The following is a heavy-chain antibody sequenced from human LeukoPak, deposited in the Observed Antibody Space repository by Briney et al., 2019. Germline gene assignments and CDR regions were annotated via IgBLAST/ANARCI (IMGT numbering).Heavy chain of an antibody. Sequence: PSETLSLTCTVSGGSISSSSYYWSWIRQPAGKGLEWIGRIYTSGSTNYNPSLKSRVTMSVDTSKNQFSLKLSSVTAADTAVYYCARSSEFYDILTGYSGDWFDPWGQGTLVTVSS. CDR2: IYTSGST. CDR3: ARSSEFYDILTGYSGDWFDP. D-gene: IGHD3-9*01. V-gene: IGHV4-61*02. CDR1: GGSISSSSYY. J-gene: IGHJ5*02.